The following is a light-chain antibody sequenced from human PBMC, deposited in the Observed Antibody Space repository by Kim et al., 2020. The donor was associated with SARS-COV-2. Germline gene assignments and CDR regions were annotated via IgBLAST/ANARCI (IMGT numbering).Light chain of an antibody. Sequence: GQRVTSDCSGSSSNSESKYVYWYQQRPGTAPRLLIYRNSQRPSGVPDRFSGSKSGTSASLAFSGLRSEDEADYYCAAWDDSLSGWVFGGGTQLTVL. CDR3: AAWDDSLSGWV. CDR1: SSNSESKY. J-gene: IGLJ3*02. V-gene: IGLV1-47*01. CDR2: RNS.